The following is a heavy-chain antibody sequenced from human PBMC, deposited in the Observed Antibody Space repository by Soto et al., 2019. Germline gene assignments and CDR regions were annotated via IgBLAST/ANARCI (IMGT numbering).Heavy chain of an antibody. V-gene: IGHV4-61*03. CDR3: ARGLRYGELSGFDT. Sequence: QVQLQESGPGLVKPSETLSLTCTVSGDSVNSPSYYWTWLRQPPGKGLEWIDYVFHTGSTNYNPSLNSRVTISVDTSKNHFSLRLRSVTAADTAVYYCARGLRYGELSGFDTWGQGILVTVSS. J-gene: IGHJ5*02. D-gene: IGHD3-16*02. CDR2: VFHTGST. CDR1: GDSVNSPSYY.